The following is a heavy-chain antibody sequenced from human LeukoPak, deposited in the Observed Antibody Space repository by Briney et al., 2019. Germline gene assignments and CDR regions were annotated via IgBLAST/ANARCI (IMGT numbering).Heavy chain of an antibody. D-gene: IGHD3-3*01. J-gene: IGHJ4*02. CDR1: GFTFSSYA. Sequence: GGSLRLSCAASGFTFSSYAMSWVRQAPGKGLEWVSAISGSGGSTYYADSVKGRFTISRDNSKNTLYLQMNSLRAEDTAVYYCAKERPYDFWSGYPFDYWGQGTLVAVSS. CDR3: AKERPYDFWSGYPFDY. CDR2: ISGSGGST. V-gene: IGHV3-23*01.